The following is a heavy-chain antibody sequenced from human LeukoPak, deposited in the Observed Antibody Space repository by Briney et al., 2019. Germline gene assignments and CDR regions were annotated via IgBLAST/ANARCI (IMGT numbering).Heavy chain of an antibody. CDR2: INPSSGSA. CDR1: GYTFTRYY. Sequence: GASVKVSCKASGYTFTRYYMHWVRQAPGQGLEWMGIINPSSGSASYTQKFQRRVTLTRDTSTSTVYMELSSLRSEDTAVHYCAREGGNNGFDYWGQGTLVTVSS. V-gene: IGHV1-46*01. J-gene: IGHJ4*02. D-gene: IGHD1-14*01. CDR3: AREGGNNGFDY.